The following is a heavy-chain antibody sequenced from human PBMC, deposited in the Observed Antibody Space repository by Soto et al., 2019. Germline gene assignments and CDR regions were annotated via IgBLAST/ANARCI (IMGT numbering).Heavy chain of an antibody. D-gene: IGHD3-9*01. CDR2: ISGSGGST. V-gene: IGHV3-23*01. Sequence: EVQLLESGGGLVQPGGSLRLSCAASGFTFSSYAMSWVRQAPGKGLEWVSAISGSGGSTYYADSVKGRFTISRDNSKNTLYLQMISLRDEDRAVYSCAKASSEKFDWFLFFYYCYGMEVWVRGTPVT. CDR1: GFTFSSYA. J-gene: IGHJ6*02. CDR3: AKASSEKFDWFLFFYYCYGMEV.